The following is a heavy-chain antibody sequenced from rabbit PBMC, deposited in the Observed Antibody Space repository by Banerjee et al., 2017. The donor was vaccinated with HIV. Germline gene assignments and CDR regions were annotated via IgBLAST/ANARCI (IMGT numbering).Heavy chain of an antibody. Sequence: QEQLEESGGGLVKPGGTLTLTCKASGIDFDNNYWICWVRQAPGKGLELIACIDTGDGSTVYANWAKGRFTISKTSSTTVTLQMTSLTAADTATYFCARDLTGVTGWNFNLWGQGTLVTVS. J-gene: IGHJ4*01. V-gene: IGHV1S45*01. CDR2: IDTGDGST. D-gene: IGHD7-1*01. CDR3: ARDLTGVTGWNFNL. CDR1: GIDFDNNYW.